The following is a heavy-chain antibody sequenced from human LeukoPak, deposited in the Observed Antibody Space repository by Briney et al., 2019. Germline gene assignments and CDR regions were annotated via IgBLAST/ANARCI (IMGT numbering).Heavy chain of an antibody. J-gene: IGHJ6*02. CDR3: ARDGNSGYDLTYYYGMDV. CDR2: ISYDGSNK. V-gene: IGHV3-30*03. Sequence: GGSLRLSCAASGFTFSNYGMHWVRQAPGKGLEWVAVISYDGSNKYYADSVKGRFTISRDNSKNTLYLQMNSLRAEDTALYYCARDGNSGYDLTYYYGMDVWGQGTTVTVSS. D-gene: IGHD5-12*01. CDR1: GFTFSNYG.